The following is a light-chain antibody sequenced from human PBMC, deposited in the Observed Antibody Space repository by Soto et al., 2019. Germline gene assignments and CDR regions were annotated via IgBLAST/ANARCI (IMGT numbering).Light chain of an antibody. CDR2: AAS. CDR3: HQLDSSPRT. Sequence: IQLTQSPSSLSASVGDRVTITCRASQGISSYLAWYQQKPGKAPKLLIYAASTLQSGVPSRFSGSGSVTDFTLTISSLQPEDFELYYCHQLDSSPRTFGPGTKVDIK. V-gene: IGKV1-9*01. CDR1: QGISSY. J-gene: IGKJ3*01.